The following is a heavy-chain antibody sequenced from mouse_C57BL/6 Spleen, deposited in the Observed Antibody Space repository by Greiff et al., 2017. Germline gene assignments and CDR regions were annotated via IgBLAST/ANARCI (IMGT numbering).Heavy chain of an antibody. CDR3: ARSDRGSSYGAY. CDR2: IYPRSGNT. V-gene: IGHV1-81*01. Sequence: VKLMESGAELARPGASVKLSCKASGYTFTSYGISWVKQRTGQGLEWIGEIYPRSGNTYYNEKFKGKATLTADKSSSTAYMELRSLTSEDSAVYFCARSDRGSSYGAYWGQGTLVTVSA. D-gene: IGHD1-1*01. J-gene: IGHJ3*01. CDR1: GYTFTSYG.